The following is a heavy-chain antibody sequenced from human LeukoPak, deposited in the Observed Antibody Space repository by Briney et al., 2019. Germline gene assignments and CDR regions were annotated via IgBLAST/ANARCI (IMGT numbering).Heavy chain of an antibody. D-gene: IGHD2-2*01. CDR3: ARTEHIQHTTWRNNYNYYMDV. J-gene: IGHJ6*03. CDR1: GRSITSYY. V-gene: IGHV4-59*07. CDR2: IQYSGST. Sequence: SDTLSLTCSVSGRSITSYYWSWARQPPGKGLECIGYIQYSGSTNYDPSLKGRVTISIDTSKQQFSLKLTSVTAADTALYYCARTEHIQHTTWRNNYNYYMDVWGKGTTVTVSS.